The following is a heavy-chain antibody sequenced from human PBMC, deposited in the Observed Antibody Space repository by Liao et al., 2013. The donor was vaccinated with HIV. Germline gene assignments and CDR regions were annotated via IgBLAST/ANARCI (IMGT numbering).Heavy chain of an antibody. J-gene: IGHJ4*02. CDR3: ARDSTTVTVDY. V-gene: IGHV4-34*01. Sequence: QVQLQESGPGLVKSSETLSLTCAVYGGSFSGYFWSWIRQPPGKGLEWIAEINHSGGTNYNPSLKSRVTISVDTSKNQFSLKLSSVTAADTAVYYCARDSTTVTVDYWGQGTLVTVSS. CDR1: GGSFSGYF. CDR2: INHSGGT. D-gene: IGHD4-17*01.